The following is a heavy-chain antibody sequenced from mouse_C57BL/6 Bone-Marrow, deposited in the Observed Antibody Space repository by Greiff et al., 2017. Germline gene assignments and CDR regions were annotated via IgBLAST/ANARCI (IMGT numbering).Heavy chain of an antibody. J-gene: IGHJ1*03. CDR3: ARLEYDGSSGDWYVDV. V-gene: IGHV1-85*01. CDR1: GYTFTSYD. CDR2: IYPRDGST. D-gene: IGHD1-1*01. Sequence: QVQLQQSGPELVKPGASVKLSCKASGYTFTSYDINWVKQRPGQGLEWIGWIYPRDGSTKYNEKFKGKATLTVDTSSSIAYMELYSLTSEDSAVYFCARLEYDGSSGDWYVDVWGTGTTVTVSA.